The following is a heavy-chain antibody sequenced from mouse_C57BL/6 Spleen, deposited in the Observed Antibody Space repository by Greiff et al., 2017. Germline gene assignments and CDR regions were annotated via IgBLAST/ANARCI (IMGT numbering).Heavy chain of an antibody. V-gene: IGHV1-26*01. Sequence: EVQLQQSGPELVKPGASVKLSCKASGYPFTDYYMNWVKKSHGKSLEWIGDSNPNTGGTTSNKKFKGKATLTVDKSSSTAYMELRSLTSEDSAVYYCARLLRPLYAMDYWGQGTSVTVSS. D-gene: IGHD1-2*01. CDR3: ARLLRPLYAMDY. J-gene: IGHJ4*01. CDR1: GYPFTDYY. CDR2: SNPNTGGT.